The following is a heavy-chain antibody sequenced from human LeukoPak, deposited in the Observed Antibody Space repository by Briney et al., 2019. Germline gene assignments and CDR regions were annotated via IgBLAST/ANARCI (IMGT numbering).Heavy chain of an antibody. D-gene: IGHD2-15*01. CDR1: GFTFSSNW. Sequence: GGSLRLSCAASGFTFSSNWMSWVRQAPGKGLEWVANIKQDGSEKYHVDSVKGRFTISRHNAKNSLCLQMNSLRAEDTAVYYCARDRTWYSNWGQGTLVTVSS. CDR2: IKQDGSEK. V-gene: IGHV3-7*01. CDR3: ARDRTWYSN. J-gene: IGHJ4*02.